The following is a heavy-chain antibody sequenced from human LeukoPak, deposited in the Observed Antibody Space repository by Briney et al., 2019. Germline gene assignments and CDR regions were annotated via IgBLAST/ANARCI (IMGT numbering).Heavy chain of an antibody. J-gene: IGHJ4*02. CDR3: ARDLAYCGGDCGH. Sequence: GGSLRLSCAASGFTFSSNSMNWVCQAPGKGLEWVSSISGSGTYIYYADSVKGRFTISRDNAKNSVCLQMNSLRAEDTAVYYCARDLAYCGGDCGHWGQGTLVTVSP. CDR2: ISGSGTYI. D-gene: IGHD2-21*01. CDR1: GFTFSSNS. V-gene: IGHV3-21*01.